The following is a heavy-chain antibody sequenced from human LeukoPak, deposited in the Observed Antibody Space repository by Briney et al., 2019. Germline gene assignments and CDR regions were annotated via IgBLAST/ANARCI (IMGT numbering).Heavy chain of an antibody. CDR1: GGTFSSYA. CDR2: IIPIFGTA. V-gene: IGHV1-69*06. J-gene: IGHJ4*02. Sequence: ASVKVSCKASGGTFSSYAISWVRQAPGQGLEWMGGIIPIFGTANYAQKFQGRVTMTEDTSTDTAYMELSSLRSEDTAVYYCATYDFWTGWGQGTLVTVSS. CDR3: ATYDFWTG. D-gene: IGHD3-3*01.